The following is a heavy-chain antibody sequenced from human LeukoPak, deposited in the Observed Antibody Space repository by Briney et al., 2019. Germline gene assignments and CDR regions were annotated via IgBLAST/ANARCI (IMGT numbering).Heavy chain of an antibody. D-gene: IGHD3-22*01. Sequence: SSVKVSCKASGDSFTFTSHAITWVRQAPGQGLERIGGFIPIYGSANYAQKFQGRVTIISDEATRTVYMELSSLRPEDPAVYYCAGFFYDNSGDAFDICGQGTMVTVSS. CDR3: AGFFYDNSGDAFDI. V-gene: IGHV1-69*13. J-gene: IGHJ3*02. CDR1: GDSFTFTSHA. CDR2: FIPIYGSA.